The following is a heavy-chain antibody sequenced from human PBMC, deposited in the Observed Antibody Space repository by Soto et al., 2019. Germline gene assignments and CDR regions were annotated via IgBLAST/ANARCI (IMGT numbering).Heavy chain of an antibody. J-gene: IGHJ5*02. CDR3: ARIVVGATVDL. CDR1: GDSVSSDRYF. Sequence: LSLTCSVSGDSVSSDRYFWTWIRQPPGKGLEWIAYISYTGDTNYNPSLKSRVTISVDTSRNQFSLTLTSVTAADTAVYFCARIVVGATVDLWGQGSLVTVSS. V-gene: IGHV4-61*01. D-gene: IGHD1-26*01. CDR2: ISYTGDT.